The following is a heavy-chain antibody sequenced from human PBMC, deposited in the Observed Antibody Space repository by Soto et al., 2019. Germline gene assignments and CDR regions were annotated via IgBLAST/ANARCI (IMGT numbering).Heavy chain of an antibody. Sequence: GGSLRLSCAASGFTFSSYDMHWVRQAPGKGLEWVAVISYDGSNKYYADSVKGRFTISRDNSKNTLYLQMNSLRAEDTAVYYCANGLRNVDTPMVAPLFGGQGTLVTFPS. CDR3: ANGLRNVDTPMVAPLF. CDR1: GFTFSSYD. V-gene: IGHV3-30*18. D-gene: IGHD5-18*01. J-gene: IGHJ4*02. CDR2: ISYDGSNK.